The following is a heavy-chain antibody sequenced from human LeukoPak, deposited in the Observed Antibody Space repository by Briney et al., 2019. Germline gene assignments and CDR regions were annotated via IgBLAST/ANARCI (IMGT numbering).Heavy chain of an antibody. J-gene: IGHJ6*03. CDR2: IWYDGSNK. D-gene: IGHD2-15*01. V-gene: IGHV3-33*06. Sequence: GRSLGLSCAASGFTFSSYGMHWVRQAPGKGLEWVAVIWYDGSNKYYADSVKGRFTISRDNSKNTLYLQMNSLRAEDTAVYYCAKGQGGYYYYMDVWGKGTTVTVSS. CDR3: AKGQGGYYYYMDV. CDR1: GFTFSSYG.